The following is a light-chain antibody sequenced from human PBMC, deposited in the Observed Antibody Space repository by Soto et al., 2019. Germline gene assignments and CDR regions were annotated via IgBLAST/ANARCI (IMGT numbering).Light chain of an antibody. CDR1: SSDVGIYNL. CDR3: CSYASSSTWV. CDR2: EGS. J-gene: IGLJ3*02. Sequence: QSALTQPASVSGSHGQSITISCTGTSSDVGIYNLVSWYQQHPGKAPKLMIYEGSKRPSGVSHRFSGSKSGNTASLTISGLQAEDEANYYCCSYASSSTWVFGGGTKLTVL. V-gene: IGLV2-23*01.